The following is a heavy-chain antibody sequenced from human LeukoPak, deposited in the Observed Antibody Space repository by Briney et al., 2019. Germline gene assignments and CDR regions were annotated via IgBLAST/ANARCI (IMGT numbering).Heavy chain of an antibody. Sequence: GGSLRLSCAASGFTFSSYWMSWVRQAPGKGLEWVANIKQDGSEKYYVDSVKGRFTISRDNAKNSLYLQMNSLRAEDTAVYYCARDQDYYDSSGFDYWGQGTLVTVSS. CDR2: IKQDGSEK. J-gene: IGHJ4*02. CDR3: ARDQDYYDSSGFDY. CDR1: GFTFSSYW. D-gene: IGHD3-22*01. V-gene: IGHV3-7*03.